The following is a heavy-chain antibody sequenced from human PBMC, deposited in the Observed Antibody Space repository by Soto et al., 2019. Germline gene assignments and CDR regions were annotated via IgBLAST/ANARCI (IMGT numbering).Heavy chain of an antibody. D-gene: IGHD5-18*01. CDR1: GFTVSSNY. Sequence: GGSLRLSCAASGFTVSSNYMSWVRQAPGKGLEWVSVIYSGGSTYYADSVKGRFTISRDNSKNTLYLQMNSLRAEDTAVYYCARYGGYSYGTSAMEGAFDYWGQGTPVTVSS. J-gene: IGHJ4*02. CDR3: ARYGGYSYGTSAMEGAFDY. CDR2: IYSGGST. V-gene: IGHV3-66*01.